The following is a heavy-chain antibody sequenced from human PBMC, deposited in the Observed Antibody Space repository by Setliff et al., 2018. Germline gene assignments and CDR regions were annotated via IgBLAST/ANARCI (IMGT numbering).Heavy chain of an antibody. CDR1: GFSITNGYY. V-gene: IGHV4-38-2*01. J-gene: IGHJ4*02. CDR3: ARVVVLLVATMPFDY. D-gene: IGHD5-12*01. CDR2: IFQSGFT. Sequence: SETLSLTCAVSGFSITNGYYWGWIRQSPGKQLEWIGNIFQSGFTFYNPSLKSRVTISLDPSQNQFSLKLRSVTAADTAVYFCARVVVLLVATMPFDYWGPGTLVTVSS.